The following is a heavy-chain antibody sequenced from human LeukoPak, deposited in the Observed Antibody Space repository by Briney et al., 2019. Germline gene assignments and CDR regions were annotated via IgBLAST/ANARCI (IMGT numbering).Heavy chain of an antibody. CDR2: INSSGSTK. J-gene: IGHJ4*02. D-gene: IGHD1-26*01. CDR1: GFTFSSYE. CDR3: ARDRGSGRHEGDY. V-gene: IGHV3-48*03. Sequence: GGSLRLSCAASGFTFSSYEMNWVRQAPGKGLEWVSYINSSGSTKYYADSVKGRFTISRDNAKNTLYLQMKSLRAEDTGVYYCARDRGSGRHEGDYWGQGTLVTVS.